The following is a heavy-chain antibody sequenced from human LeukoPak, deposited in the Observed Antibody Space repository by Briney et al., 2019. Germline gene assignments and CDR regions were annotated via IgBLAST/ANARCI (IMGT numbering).Heavy chain of an antibody. V-gene: IGHV1-18*01. J-gene: IGHJ4*02. CDR3: ARDPGATVVTHSTDY. CDR1: GYTFTSYG. D-gene: IGHD4-23*01. Sequence: GASVKVSCKASGYTFTSYGISWVRQAPGQGLEWMGWISAYNGNTNYAQKLQGRVTMTTDTSTSTAYMELRSLRSDDTAVYYCARDPGATVVTHSTDYWGQGTLVTVSS. CDR2: ISAYNGNT.